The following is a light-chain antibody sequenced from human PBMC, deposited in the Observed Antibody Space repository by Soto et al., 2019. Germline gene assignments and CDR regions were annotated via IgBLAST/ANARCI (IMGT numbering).Light chain of an antibody. J-gene: IGLJ3*02. CDR2: NTN. CDR1: SGSVSTSYY. CDR3: VLYMGSGIWV. Sequence: QTVVTQEPSFSVSPGGTVTLTCGLSSGSVSTSYYPSWYQQTPGQAPRTLMYNTNIRFSGVPDRFSGSILGNKAALTITGAQADDESDYYCVLYMGSGIWVFGGGTKLTVL. V-gene: IGLV8-61*01.